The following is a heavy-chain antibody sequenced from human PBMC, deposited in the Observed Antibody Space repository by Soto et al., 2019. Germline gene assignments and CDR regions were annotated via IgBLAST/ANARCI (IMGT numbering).Heavy chain of an antibody. Sequence: PSETLSLTCAVYGGSFSGYYWTWIRQPPGTGLEWIGEINHSGSTNYNPSLKSRVTISVDTSKNQFSLKLTSVTAADTAVYYCERVVVPAASFDYWGQGTLVTVSS. V-gene: IGHV4-34*01. CDR3: ERVVVPAASFDY. CDR1: GGSFSGYY. CDR2: INHSGST. J-gene: IGHJ4*02. D-gene: IGHD2-2*01.